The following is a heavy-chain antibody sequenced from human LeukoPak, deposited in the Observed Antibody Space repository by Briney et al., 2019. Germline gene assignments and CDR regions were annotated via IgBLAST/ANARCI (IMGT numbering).Heavy chain of an antibody. J-gene: IGHJ4*02. CDR3: AKSYYYDKLAYY. CDR2: TNTDGSST. Sequence: GGSLRLSCAVSGFTLSGYWMHWVRQAPGKGPVWVSRTNTDGSSTSYADSVKGRFTISRDNAKNTLYLQMNSLRAEDTAVYYCAKSYYYDKLAYYWGQGTLVTVSS. V-gene: IGHV3-74*01. CDR1: GFTLSGYW. D-gene: IGHD3-22*01.